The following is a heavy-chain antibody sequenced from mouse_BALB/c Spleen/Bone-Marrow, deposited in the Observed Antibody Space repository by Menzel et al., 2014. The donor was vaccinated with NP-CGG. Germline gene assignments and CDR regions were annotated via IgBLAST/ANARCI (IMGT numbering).Heavy chain of an antibody. CDR1: GYTFTSYW. CDR3: THGYDYYAMDY. CDR2: IYPGNSDT. Sequence: EVMLVESGTVLARPGASVKMSCKASGYTFTSYWMHWVKRRPGQGLEWIGAIYPGNSDTSYNQKFKGKAKLTAVTSTSTAYMELSSLTNEDSAVYYCTHGYDYYAMDYWGQGTSVTVSS. J-gene: IGHJ4*01. V-gene: IGHV1-5*01. D-gene: IGHD2-2*01.